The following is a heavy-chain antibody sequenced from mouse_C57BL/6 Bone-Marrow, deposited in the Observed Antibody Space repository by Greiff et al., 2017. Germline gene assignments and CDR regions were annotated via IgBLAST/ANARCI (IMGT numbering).Heavy chain of an antibody. Sequence: EVQLQQSGPELVKPGASVKIPCKASGYTFTDYNMDWVKQSHGKSLEWIGDINPNNGGTIYNQKFKGKATLTVDKSSSTAYMELRSLTSEDTAVYFCARTTVVAYYFAYWGQGTTLTVSS. V-gene: IGHV1-18*01. CDR2: INPNNGGT. J-gene: IGHJ2*01. CDR3: ARTTVVAYYFAY. D-gene: IGHD1-1*01. CDR1: GYTFTDYN.